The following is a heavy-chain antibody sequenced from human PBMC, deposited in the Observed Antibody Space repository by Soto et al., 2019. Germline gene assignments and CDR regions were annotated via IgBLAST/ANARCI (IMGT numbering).Heavy chain of an antibody. D-gene: IGHD3-10*01. CDR3: AHARLLWVGGYFDY. J-gene: IGHJ4*02. Sequence: QVTLKESGPPLVKPTESLTLTCTFSGFSLATHGVGVGWIRQPPGEALEWLALISWNDDNRYSPSLKSRLTTAKDTSKNQVVLTMANMDPVDTATYYCAHARLLWVGGYFDYWGQGILDTVSS. CDR1: GFSLATHGVG. CDR2: ISWNDDN. V-gene: IGHV2-5*01.